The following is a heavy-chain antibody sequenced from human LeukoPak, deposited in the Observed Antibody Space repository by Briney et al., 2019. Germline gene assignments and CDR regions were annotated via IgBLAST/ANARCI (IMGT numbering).Heavy chain of an antibody. Sequence: SETLSLTCTVSGGSISSSSYYRGWIRQPPGKGLEWIGSIYYSGSTYYNPSLKSRVTISVDTSKNQFSLKLSSVTAADTAVYYCARGIVVVIDPWGQGTLVTVSS. CDR2: IYYSGST. J-gene: IGHJ5*02. CDR3: ARGIVVVIDP. V-gene: IGHV4-39*07. D-gene: IGHD3-22*01. CDR1: GGSISSSSYY.